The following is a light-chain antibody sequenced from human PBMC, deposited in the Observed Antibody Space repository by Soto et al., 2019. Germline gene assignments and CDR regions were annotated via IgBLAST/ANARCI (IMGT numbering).Light chain of an antibody. CDR2: EVS. CDR3: SSYTSSNTLV. Sequence: QSALTQPASVSGSPGQSITISCTGTSSDVGAYNYVSWYQQHPGKAPKLMIFEVSDRPSGVSNRFSGSKSGNTAPLTISGLQVEDEADYYCSSYTSSNTLVFGEGTKLTFL. V-gene: IGLV2-14*01. J-gene: IGLJ2*01. CDR1: SSDVGAYNY.